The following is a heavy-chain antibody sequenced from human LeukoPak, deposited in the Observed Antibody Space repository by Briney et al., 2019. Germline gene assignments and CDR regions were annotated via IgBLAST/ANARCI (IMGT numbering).Heavy chain of an antibody. CDR1: GGSISSYY. J-gene: IGHJ5*02. V-gene: IGHV4-59*01. CDR2: IYYSGST. CDR3: ARRIVATITSWCDP. Sequence: SATLSLTCNASGGSISSYYWSWIRQPPGQGLEWIGCIYYSGSTNYNPSLKSRVTISVDTSKNQFSLKLSSVTAADTAVYYCARRIVATITSWCDPWGQGTLVTVSS. D-gene: IGHD5-12*01.